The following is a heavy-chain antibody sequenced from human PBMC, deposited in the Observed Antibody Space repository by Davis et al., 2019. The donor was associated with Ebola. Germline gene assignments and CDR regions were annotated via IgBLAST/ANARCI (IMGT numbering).Heavy chain of an antibody. D-gene: IGHD3-16*02. J-gene: IGHJ2*01. Sequence: SVKVSCKASGGTFSSYAISWVRQAPGQGLEWMGGIIPIFGTANYAQKFQGRVTITADESTSTAYMELSSLRSEDTAVYYCARATGFTFGGVIDPTNWYFDLWGRGTLVTVSS. CDR1: GGTFSSYA. V-gene: IGHV1-69*13. CDR2: IIPIFGTA. CDR3: ARATGFTFGGVIDPTNWYFDL.